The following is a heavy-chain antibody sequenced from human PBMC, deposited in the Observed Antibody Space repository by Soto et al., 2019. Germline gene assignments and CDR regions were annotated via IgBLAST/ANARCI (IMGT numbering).Heavy chain of an antibody. Sequence: QVQLVESGGGVVQPGRSLRLSCAASGSTFSSYGMHWVRQAPGKGLEWVAVISYDGSNKYYADSVKGRFTISRDNSKNTLYLQMNSLRAEDTAVYYCAKGYCSGGSCYSIYFDLWGRGTLVTVSS. J-gene: IGHJ2*01. CDR1: GSTFSSYG. V-gene: IGHV3-30*18. CDR2: ISYDGSNK. CDR3: AKGYCSGGSCYSIYFDL. D-gene: IGHD2-15*01.